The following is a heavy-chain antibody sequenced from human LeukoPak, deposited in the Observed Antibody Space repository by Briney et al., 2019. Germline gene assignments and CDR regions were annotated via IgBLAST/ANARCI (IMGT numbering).Heavy chain of an antibody. CDR1: GYTFTGYY. CDR3: ARDQEGFDY. Sequence: ASVKVSCTASGYTFTGYYIHWVRQAPGQGLEWMGMIYPRDGSTSYAQKFQGRVTVTRDTSTSTVHMELSGLRSEDTAVYYCARDQEGFDYWGQGTLVTVS. J-gene: IGHJ4*02. CDR2: IYPRDGST. V-gene: IGHV1-46*01.